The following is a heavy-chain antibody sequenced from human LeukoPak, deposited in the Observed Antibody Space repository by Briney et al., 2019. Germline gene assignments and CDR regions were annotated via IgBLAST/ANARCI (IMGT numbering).Heavy chain of an antibody. Sequence: GGSLRLSCAASGFTFSSYGMNWVRQAPGKGLEWVSAISGSGGSTYYADSVKGRFTISRDNSKNTLYLQMNSLRAEDTAVYYCARVASSSSVHFDYWGQGTLVTVSS. J-gene: IGHJ4*02. V-gene: IGHV3-23*01. CDR3: ARVASSSSVHFDY. CDR1: GFTFSSYG. CDR2: ISGSGGST. D-gene: IGHD6-6*01.